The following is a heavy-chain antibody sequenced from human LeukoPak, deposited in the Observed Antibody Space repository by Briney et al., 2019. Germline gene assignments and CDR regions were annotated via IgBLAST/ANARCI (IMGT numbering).Heavy chain of an antibody. D-gene: IGHD2-2*02. CDR3: ARGGLGTAAVLDY. CDR1: GFTVSTNY. V-gene: IGHV3-66*02. CDR2: IYSDGKT. J-gene: IGHJ4*02. Sequence: GGSLRLSCAASGFTVSTNYISWVRPAPGKGLEWVSVIYSDGKTYYAGSVKGRFTVSRDNSENTVYLQLKSLRPEDTAVYYCARGGLGTAAVLDYWGQGTLVTVSS.